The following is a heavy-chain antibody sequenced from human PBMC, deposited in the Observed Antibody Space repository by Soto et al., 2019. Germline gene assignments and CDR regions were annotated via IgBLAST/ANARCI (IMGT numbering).Heavy chain of an antibody. CDR2: IWYDGSNK. CDR3: ARDKVEGSGWYTYYYYGMDV. V-gene: IGHV3-33*01. J-gene: IGHJ6*02. D-gene: IGHD6-19*01. CDR1: GFTFSSYG. Sequence: GGSLRLSCAASGFTFSSYGMHWVRQAPGKGLEWVAVIWYDGSNKYYADSVKGRFTISRDNSKNTLYLQMNSLRAEDTAVYYCARDKVEGSGWYTYYYYGMDVWGQGTTVTVSS.